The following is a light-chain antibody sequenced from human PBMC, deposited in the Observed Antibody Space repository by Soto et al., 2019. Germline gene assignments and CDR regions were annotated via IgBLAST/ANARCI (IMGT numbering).Light chain of an antibody. CDR2: YDS. V-gene: IGLV3-21*04. CDR3: QVWDSSSDPRGV. Sequence: SYELTQPPSVSVAPGKTARITCGGNNIGSKSVHWYQQKPGQAPVLVIYYDSDRPSGIPERFSGYNSGNTATLTISRVEAGDEGDYYCQVWDSSSDPRGVFGTGTKLTVL. J-gene: IGLJ1*01. CDR1: NIGSKS.